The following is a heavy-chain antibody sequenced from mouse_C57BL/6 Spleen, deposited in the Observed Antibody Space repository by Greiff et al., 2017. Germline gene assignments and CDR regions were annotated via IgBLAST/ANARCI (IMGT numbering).Heavy chain of an antibody. CDR1: GYAFSSSW. CDR3: VSLLDY. J-gene: IGHJ2*01. V-gene: IGHV1-82*01. CDR2: IYPGDGDT. Sequence: VQLQESGPELVKPGASVKISCKASGYAFSSSWMNWVKQRPGKGLEWIGRIYPGDGDTNYNGKFKGKATLTADKSSSTAYMQLSSLTSEDSAVYFCVSLLDYWGQGTTLTVSS. D-gene: IGHD1-2*01.